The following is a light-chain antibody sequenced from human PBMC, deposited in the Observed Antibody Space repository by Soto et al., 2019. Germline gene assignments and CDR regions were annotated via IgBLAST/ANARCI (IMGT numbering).Light chain of an antibody. CDR2: AAS. CDR1: QSISSY. CDR3: QQSYSMPLT. V-gene: IGKV1-39*01. J-gene: IGKJ4*01. Sequence: DIQMTQSPSSLSASVGDRVTITFRASQSISSYLNWYQQKPGKAPKLLIYAASSLQSGVPSRFSGSGSGTDFTLTISSLQPEDFATYYCQQSYSMPLTFGGGTKVDI.